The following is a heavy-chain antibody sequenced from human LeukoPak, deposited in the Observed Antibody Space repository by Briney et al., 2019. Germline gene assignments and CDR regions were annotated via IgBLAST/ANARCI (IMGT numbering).Heavy chain of an antibody. J-gene: IGHJ4*02. Sequence: SETLSLTCTVSGGPISSSSYYWGWIRQPPGKGLEWIGSIYYSGSTYYNPSLKSRVTISVDTSKNQFSLKLSSVTAADTAVYYCARRIVQREFDYWGQGTLVTVSS. V-gene: IGHV4-39*01. CDR3: ARRIVQREFDY. CDR2: IYYSGST. D-gene: IGHD1-1*01. CDR1: GGPISSSSYY.